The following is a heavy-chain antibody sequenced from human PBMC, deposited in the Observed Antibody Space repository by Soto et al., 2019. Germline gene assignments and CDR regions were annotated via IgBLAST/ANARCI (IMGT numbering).Heavy chain of an antibody. CDR3: TRGLLGGAPSYTFHGMDV. V-gene: IGHV3-72*01. J-gene: IGHJ6*01. D-gene: IGHD1-26*01. CDR2: SRNRVNSHTT. CDR1: GFTFSDHY. Sequence: EVQLVESGGGLVQPGGSLRLSCAASGFTFSDHYMDWVRQAPGKGLEWVALSRNRVNSHTTEYAASVKGRFTISRDESKSSLQMQMNSLKIEDTAVYYCTRGLLGGAPSYTFHGMDVWGQGTTVTVSS.